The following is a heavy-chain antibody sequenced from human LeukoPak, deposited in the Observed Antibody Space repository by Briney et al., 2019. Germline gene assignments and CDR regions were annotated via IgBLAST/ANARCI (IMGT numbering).Heavy chain of an antibody. CDR2: ISYDGSNK. D-gene: IGHD6-13*01. CDR1: GFTFSNYG. J-gene: IGHJ6*02. Sequence: TGGSLRLSCAASGFTFSNYGMQWVRQAPGKGLEWVAVISYDGSNKYYADSVKGRFTISRDNSKNTLYLQMNSLRAEDTAVYYCAKVRPSAYSSRNYYYYYYGMDVWGQGTTVTVSS. CDR3: AKVRPSAYSSRNYYYYYYGMDV. V-gene: IGHV3-30*18.